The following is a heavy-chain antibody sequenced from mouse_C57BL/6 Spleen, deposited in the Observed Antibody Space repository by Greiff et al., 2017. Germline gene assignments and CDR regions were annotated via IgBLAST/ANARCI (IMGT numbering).Heavy chain of an antibody. CDR1: GYTFTSYW. D-gene: IGHD2-5*01. V-gene: IGHV1-69*01. CDR2: IDPSDSYT. Sequence: QVQLQQPGAELVMPGASVKLSCKASGYTFTSYWMHWVKQRPGQGLEWIGEIDPSDSYTTYNQKFKGKSTLTVDKSSSTAYMQLSSLTSEDSAVYYCARHYSNEFFDYWGQGTTLTVSS. CDR3: ARHYSNEFFDY. J-gene: IGHJ2*01.